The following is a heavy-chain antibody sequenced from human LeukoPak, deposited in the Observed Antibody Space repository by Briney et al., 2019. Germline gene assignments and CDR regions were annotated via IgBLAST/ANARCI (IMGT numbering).Heavy chain of an antibody. V-gene: IGHV1-69*04. J-gene: IGHJ4*02. CDR1: GGTFSSYA. CDR3: ASLSGYFDY. D-gene: IGHD1-26*01. Sequence: ASVKVSCKASGGTFSSYAIIWVRQAPGQGLEWMGRIIPILGIANYAQKFQGRVTITADKSTSTAYMELSSLRSEDTAVYYCASLSGYFDYWGQGTLVTVSS. CDR2: IIPILGIA.